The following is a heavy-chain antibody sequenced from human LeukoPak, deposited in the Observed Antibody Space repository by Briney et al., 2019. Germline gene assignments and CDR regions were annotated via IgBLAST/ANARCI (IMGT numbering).Heavy chain of an antibody. CDR2: ISSSSSTI. D-gene: IGHD3-22*01. J-gene: IGHJ4*02. CDR3: ARDPPYYYDSSGYFDH. Sequence: GGSLRLSCAASGFTFSSYSMNWVSQAPGKGLEWVSYISSSSSTIYYADSVKGRFTISRDNAKNSLYLQMNSLRAEDTAVYYCARDPPYYYDSSGYFDHWGQGTLGTVSS. V-gene: IGHV3-48*04. CDR1: GFTFSSYS.